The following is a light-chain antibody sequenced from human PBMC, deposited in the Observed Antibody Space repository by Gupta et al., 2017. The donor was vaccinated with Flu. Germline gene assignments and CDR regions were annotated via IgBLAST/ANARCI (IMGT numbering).Light chain of an antibody. J-gene: IGKJ4*01. CDR1: QSISSY. V-gene: IGKV1-39*01. Sequence: DIQMTQSPSSLSASVGDRVTITCRASQSISSYLNWYQQKPGKAPKLLIYAASSLQSGVPSRFSGSGSGTDFTLTIRSLQPEDFATYYCPQSYSTTLNFGGGTTGEIK. CDR2: AAS. CDR3: PQSYSTTLN.